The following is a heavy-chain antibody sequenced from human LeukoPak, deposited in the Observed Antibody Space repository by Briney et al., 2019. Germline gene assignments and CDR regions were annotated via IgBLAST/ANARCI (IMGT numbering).Heavy chain of an antibody. Sequence: ASVKVSCKASGYTFTSYAINWVRQATGQGLEWMGWMNPNSGNTGYAQKFQGRVTMTRNNSISTAYMELSSLRSEDTAVYYCARVDSVRVVVAATCWFDPWGQGTLVTVSS. J-gene: IGHJ5*02. CDR1: GYTFTSYA. D-gene: IGHD2-15*01. CDR3: ARVDSVRVVVAATCWFDP. CDR2: MNPNSGNT. V-gene: IGHV1-8*01.